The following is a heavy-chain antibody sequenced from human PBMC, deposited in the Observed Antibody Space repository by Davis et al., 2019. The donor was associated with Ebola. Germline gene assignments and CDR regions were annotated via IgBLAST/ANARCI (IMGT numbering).Heavy chain of an antibody. V-gene: IGHV1-8*01. CDR3: ARRRWSSSGCIFS. CDR1: GYTFTSYD. Sequence: AASVKVSCKASGYTFTSYDINWVRQATGQGLEWMGWMNPNSGNTGYARTFQDRVTMTRDTSMNTAYMELSSLRSEATAVYYCARRRWSSSGCIFSWGQGTMVTVSS. D-gene: IGHD3-22*01. J-gene: IGHJ3*01. CDR2: MNPNSGNT.